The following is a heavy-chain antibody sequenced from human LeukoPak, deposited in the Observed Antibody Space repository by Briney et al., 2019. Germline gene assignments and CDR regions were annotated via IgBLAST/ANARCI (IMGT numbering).Heavy chain of an antibody. J-gene: IGHJ6*03. CDR2: IYYSGST. CDR1: GGSISSSSYY. V-gene: IGHV4-39*01. Sequence: PSETLSLTCTVSGGSISSSSYYWGWIRQPPGKGLEWIGSIYYSGSTYYNPSLKSRVTISVDTSKNQFSLKLSSVTAADTAVYYCARHKGDYYDSSGYAKAYYYYYMDVWGKGTTVTTSS. D-gene: IGHD3-22*01. CDR3: ARHKGDYYDSSGYAKAYYYYYMDV.